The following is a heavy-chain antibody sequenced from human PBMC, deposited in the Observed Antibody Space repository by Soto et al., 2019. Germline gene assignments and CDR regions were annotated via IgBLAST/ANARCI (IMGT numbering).Heavy chain of an antibody. CDR1: GGSFSGYY. Sequence: LSLTCAVYGGSFSGYYWSWIRQPPGKGLEWIGEINHSGSTNYNPSLKSRVTISVDTSKNQFSLKLSSVTAADTAVYYCARASDGYKGYWGQGTLVTVSS. V-gene: IGHV4-34*01. CDR2: INHSGST. D-gene: IGHD5-12*01. J-gene: IGHJ4*02. CDR3: ARASDGYKGY.